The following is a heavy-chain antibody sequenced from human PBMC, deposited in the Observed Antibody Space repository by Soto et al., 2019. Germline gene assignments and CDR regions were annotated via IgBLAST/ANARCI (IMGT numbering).Heavy chain of an antibody. Sequence: QVQLVESGGGVVQPGRSLRLSCAASGFPFSGYAMHWVRQAPGKGLEWVAVIWYDEINKYYADSVKGRFTITRDNSKNTLSLQMKSLSAEDTAVSYCARDEEGASMDYWGQGTLVSVSS. J-gene: IGHJ4*02. CDR2: IWYDEINK. CDR1: GFPFSGYA. V-gene: IGHV3-33*01. D-gene: IGHD1-26*01. CDR3: ARDEEGASMDY.